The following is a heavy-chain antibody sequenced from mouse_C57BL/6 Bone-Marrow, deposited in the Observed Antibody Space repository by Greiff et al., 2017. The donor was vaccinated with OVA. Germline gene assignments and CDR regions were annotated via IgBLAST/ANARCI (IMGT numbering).Heavy chain of an antibody. CDR2: ISSGSSTI. J-gene: IGHJ1*03. V-gene: IGHV5-17*01. CDR3: ARMVTTYFDV. CDR1: GFTFSDYG. D-gene: IGHD2-3*01. Sequence: EVQLVESGGGLVKPGGSLKLSCAASGFTFSDYGMHWVRQAPEKGLEWVAYISSGSSTIYYADTVKGRFTISRDNAKNTLFLQMTSLMSEDTAMYYCARMVTTYFDVWGTGTTVTVSS.